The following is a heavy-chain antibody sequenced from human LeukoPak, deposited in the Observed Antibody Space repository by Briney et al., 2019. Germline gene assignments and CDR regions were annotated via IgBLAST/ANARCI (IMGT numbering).Heavy chain of an antibody. V-gene: IGHV3-48*04. D-gene: IGHD2-21*02. CDR3: ARVSPMTDGAFDL. CDR2: IGPSGVTR. J-gene: IGHJ3*01. Sequence: GGSLRLSCTTSGFNFRAYWMGWVRQAPGKGLDWLSFIGPSGVTRLYANSVKGRFTISRDNAENSVFLQMNSLRVEDTAVYYCARVSPMTDGAFDLWGQGVMVTVSS. CDR1: GFNFRAYW.